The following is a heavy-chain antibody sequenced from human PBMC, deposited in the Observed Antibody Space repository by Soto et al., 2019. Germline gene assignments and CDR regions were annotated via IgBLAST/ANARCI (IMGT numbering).Heavy chain of an antibody. D-gene: IGHD2-15*01. Sequence: PGESLKISCKGSGYSFTSYWINWVRQMPGKGLEWVGRIDPSDSYTDYSPSFQGHVTISTDKSISTAYLQWSSLKASDTAMYYCARPDCSGGSCYLVQHWGQGTLVTVSS. V-gene: IGHV5-10-1*01. CDR3: ARPDCSGGSCYLVQH. J-gene: IGHJ1*01. CDR1: GYSFTSYW. CDR2: IDPSDSYT.